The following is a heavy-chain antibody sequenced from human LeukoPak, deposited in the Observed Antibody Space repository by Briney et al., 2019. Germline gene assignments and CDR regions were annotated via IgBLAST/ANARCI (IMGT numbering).Heavy chain of an antibody. D-gene: IGHD3-16*01. Sequence: PGGSLRLSCAAPGFTFSAYNMNWVRQAPGKGLEWVASISSNTNYKYYADSLKGRFTVSRDNAKNSLFLQMNSLRAEDTAVYYCARGAGVLGLGGDHWGQGTLVTVSS. CDR3: ARGAGVLGLGGDH. J-gene: IGHJ4*02. V-gene: IGHV3-21*01. CDR2: ISSNTNYK. CDR1: GFTFSAYN.